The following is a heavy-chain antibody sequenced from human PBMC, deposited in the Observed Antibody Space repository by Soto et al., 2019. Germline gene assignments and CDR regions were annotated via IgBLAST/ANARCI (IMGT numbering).Heavy chain of an antibody. CDR2: MNPNSGNT. D-gene: IGHD3-3*01. Sequence: QVQLVQSGAEVKKPGASVKVSCKASGYTFTSYDINWVRQATGQGLEWMGWMNPNSGNTGYAQKFQGRVTMTRNTSISTAYMELSSLRSEDTAVYYCARRTYTIFGVVMPYYYMDVWGNGTTVTVSS. CDR3: ARRTYTIFGVVMPYYYMDV. CDR1: GYTFTSYD. V-gene: IGHV1-8*01. J-gene: IGHJ6*03.